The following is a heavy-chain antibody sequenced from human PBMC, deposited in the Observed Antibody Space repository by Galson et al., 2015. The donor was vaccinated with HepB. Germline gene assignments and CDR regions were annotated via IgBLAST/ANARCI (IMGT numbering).Heavy chain of an antibody. Sequence: LRLSCAASGVTFSRYWMHWVRQVPGKGLVWVSRINEDGSTRSYADSVRGRFTISRDNAKNMVYLQMNSLRVEDTAVYYCAKDHGGPDDYWGQGTLVTVSS. J-gene: IGHJ4*02. CDR3: AKDHGGPDDY. CDR2: INEDGSTR. D-gene: IGHD5-24*01. V-gene: IGHV3-74*01. CDR1: GVTFSRYW.